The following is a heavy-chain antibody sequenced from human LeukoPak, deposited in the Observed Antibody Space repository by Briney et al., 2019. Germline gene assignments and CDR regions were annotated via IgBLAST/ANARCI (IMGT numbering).Heavy chain of an antibody. Sequence: GGSLRLSCAASGFTFSSYSKNWVRQAPGKGLEWVSSISSSSSYIYYADSVKGRFTISRDNAKNSLYLQMNSLRAEDTAVYYCARGVPRITMVRGVISPDYYYYYYMDVWGKGTTVTISS. V-gene: IGHV3-21*01. J-gene: IGHJ6*03. D-gene: IGHD3-10*01. CDR1: GFTFSSYS. CDR2: ISSSSSYI. CDR3: ARGVPRITMVRGVISPDYYYYYYMDV.